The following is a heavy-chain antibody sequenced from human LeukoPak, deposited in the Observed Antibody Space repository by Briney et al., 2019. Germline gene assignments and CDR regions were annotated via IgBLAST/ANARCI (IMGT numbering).Heavy chain of an antibody. D-gene: IGHD6-13*01. J-gene: IGHJ4*02. CDR1: GFTFSSYA. V-gene: IGHV3-23*01. CDR3: AKDVAAAGVGHTFDY. Sequence: PGGSLRLSCAASGFTFSSYAMSWVRQAPGKGLEWVSAISGSGGSTYYADSVKGRFTISRDNSKNTLYLQMNSLRAEDTAVYYCAKDVAAAGVGHTFDYWGQGTLVTVSS. CDR2: ISGSGGST.